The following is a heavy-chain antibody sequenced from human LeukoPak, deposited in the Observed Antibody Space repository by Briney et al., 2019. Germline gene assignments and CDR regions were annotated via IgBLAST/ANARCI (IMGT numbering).Heavy chain of an antibody. J-gene: IGHJ4*02. CDR1: GGSISSGSYY. V-gene: IGHV4-39*07. CDR3: ASVFYRLDY. CDR2: IYYSGST. Sequence: PSETLSLTCTVSGGSISSGSYYWGWIRQPPGKGLEWIGSIYYSGSTYYNPSLKSRVTISVDTSKNQFSLKLSSVTAADTAVYYCASVFYRLDYWGQGTLVTVSS.